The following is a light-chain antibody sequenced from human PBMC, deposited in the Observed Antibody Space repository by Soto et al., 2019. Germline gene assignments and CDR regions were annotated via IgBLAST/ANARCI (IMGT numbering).Light chain of an antibody. CDR3: QQYCDTPSYT. CDR1: QSVLYNSNNKNY. V-gene: IGKV4-1*01. J-gene: IGKJ2*01. CDR2: WAS. Sequence: DIVMTQSPDSLAVSLGERATINCKSSQSVLYNSNNKNYLAWYQQKPGQPPKLLIYWASTRESGDPDRFSGSGSGKDFTLTISSLQAEDVAVYYCQQYCDTPSYTFGQGTKLEIK.